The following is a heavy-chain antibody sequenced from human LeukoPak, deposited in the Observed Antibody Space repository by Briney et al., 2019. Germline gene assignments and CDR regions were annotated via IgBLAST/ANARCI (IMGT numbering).Heavy chain of an antibody. J-gene: IGHJ4*02. V-gene: IGHV4-4*07. CDR2: IYTSGST. CDR3: ARVDLRAAYFDY. D-gene: IGHD2-15*01. CDR1: GGSISSYY. Sequence: SGTLSLTCTVSGGSISSYYWSWIRQPAGKGLEWIGRIYTSGSTGYNPSLKSRVTMSVDTSKNQFSLKLSSVTAADTAVYYCARVDLRAAYFDYWGQGTLVTVSS.